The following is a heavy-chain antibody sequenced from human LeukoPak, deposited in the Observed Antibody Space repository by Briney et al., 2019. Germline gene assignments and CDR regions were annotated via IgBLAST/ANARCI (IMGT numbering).Heavy chain of an antibody. CDR1: GYTFTSYG. CDR2: ISAYNGNT. CDR3: ARVGGIVVVPAAMDYDAFDI. J-gene: IGHJ3*02. V-gene: IGHV1-18*01. D-gene: IGHD2-2*01. Sequence: ASVKVSCKASGYTFTSYGISWVRQAPGQGLEWMGWISAYNGNTNYAQKLQGRVTMTTDTSTSTAYMELRSLRSDDTAAYYCARVGGIVVVPAAMDYDAFDIWGQGTMVTVSS.